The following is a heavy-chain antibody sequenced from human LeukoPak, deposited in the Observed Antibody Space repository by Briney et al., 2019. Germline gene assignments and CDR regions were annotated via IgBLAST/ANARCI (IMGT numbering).Heavy chain of an antibody. V-gene: IGHV3-74*01. D-gene: IGHD1-26*01. CDR1: GFTFSRTW. CDR3: ARENYYSIDY. CDR2: INSDGTST. J-gene: IGHJ4*02. Sequence: GGSLRLSCGASGFTFSRTWMHWVRQAPGKGLVCISRINSDGTSTVYADSVKGRFTISRDNAKNTVYRQMSGLGVDDTAVYYCARENYYSIDYWGQGTLVTVSS.